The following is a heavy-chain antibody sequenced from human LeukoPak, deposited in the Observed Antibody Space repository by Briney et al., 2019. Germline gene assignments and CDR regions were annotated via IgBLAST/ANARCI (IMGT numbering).Heavy chain of an antibody. CDR1: GGSISSSSYY. CDR3: ARRDYYDSIDY. Sequence: SETLPLTCTVSGGSISSSSYYWGWIRQPPGKGLEWIASIYYSGRTYYNPSLKSRVTISVDTSKNQFSLKLSSVTAADTAVYYCARRDYYDSIDYWGQGTLVTVSP. V-gene: IGHV4-39*01. CDR2: IYYSGRT. J-gene: IGHJ4*02. D-gene: IGHD3-22*01.